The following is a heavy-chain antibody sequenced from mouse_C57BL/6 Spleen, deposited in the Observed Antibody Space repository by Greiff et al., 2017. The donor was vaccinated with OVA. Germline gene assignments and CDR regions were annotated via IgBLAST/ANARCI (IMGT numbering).Heavy chain of an antibody. D-gene: IGHD1-1*01. CDR3: ARHYYGSSYEGAMDY. V-gene: IGHV1-7*01. Sequence: VHLVESGAELAKPGASVKLSCKASGYTFTSYWMHWVKQRPGQGLEWIGYINPSSGYTKYNQKFKDKATLTADKSSSTAYMQLSSLTYEDSAVYYCARHYYGSSYEGAMDYWGQGTSVTVSS. J-gene: IGHJ4*01. CDR2: INPSSGYT. CDR1: GYTFTSYW.